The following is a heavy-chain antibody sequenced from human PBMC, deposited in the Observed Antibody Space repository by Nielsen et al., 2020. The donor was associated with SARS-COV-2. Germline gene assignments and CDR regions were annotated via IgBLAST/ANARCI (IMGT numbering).Heavy chain of an antibody. D-gene: IGHD2-15*01. V-gene: IGHV3-21*01. CDR2: ISSSSSYI. J-gene: IGHJ6*02. CDR1: GFTFSSYS. CDR3: ARDPGYCSSGSCYDYYYYGMDV. Sequence: GESLKISCAASGFTFSSYSMNWVRQAPGKGLEWVSSISSSSSYIYYADSVKGRFTISRDNAKNSLYLQMNSLRAEDTAVYYCARDPGYCSSGSCYDYYYYGMDVWGQGTTVTVSS.